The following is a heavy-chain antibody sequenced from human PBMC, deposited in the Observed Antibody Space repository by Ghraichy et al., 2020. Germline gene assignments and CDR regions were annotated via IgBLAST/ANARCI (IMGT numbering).Heavy chain of an antibody. D-gene: IGHD2-2*02. CDR3: ARHAVHSYCSSTSCYIGGFDY. CDR1: GGSISSYY. CDR2: IYYSGST. J-gene: IGHJ4*02. V-gene: IGHV4-59*08. Sequence: SETLSLTCTVSGGSISSYYWSWIRQPPGKGLEWIGYIYYSGSTNYNPSLKSRVTISVDTSKNQFSLKLSSVTAADTAVYYCARHAVHSYCSSTSCYIGGFDYWGQGTLVTVSS.